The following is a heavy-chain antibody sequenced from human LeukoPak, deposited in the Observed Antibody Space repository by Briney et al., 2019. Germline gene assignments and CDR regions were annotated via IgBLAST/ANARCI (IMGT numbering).Heavy chain of an antibody. Sequence: PGGSLRLSCGASGFTVKNNYMNWVRQAPGKGLEWVSVISGSGGNTYYADSVKGRFTISRDNSKNTVYVQMNSLRADDSAVYYCAKGYSSDSYVPLDYWGQGTLVTVSS. CDR3: AKGYSSDSYVPLDY. CDR2: ISGSGGNT. J-gene: IGHJ4*02. D-gene: IGHD1-26*01. CDR1: GFTVKNNY. V-gene: IGHV3-23*01.